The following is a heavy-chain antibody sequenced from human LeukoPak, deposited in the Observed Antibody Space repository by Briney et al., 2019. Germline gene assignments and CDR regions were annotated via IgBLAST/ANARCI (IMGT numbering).Heavy chain of an antibody. CDR1: GFTFSNYA. CDR2: ISYDGSNK. D-gene: IGHD3-3*01. Sequence: GGSLRLSCAASGFTFSNYAMHWVRQAPGKGLEWVALISYDGSNKYYADSVKGRFTISRDNSKNTLYLQMNSLRAEDTAVFYCARVVAKYDFWSGPDYWGQGILVTVSS. CDR3: ARVVAKYDFWSGPDY. J-gene: IGHJ4*02. V-gene: IGHV3-30-3*01.